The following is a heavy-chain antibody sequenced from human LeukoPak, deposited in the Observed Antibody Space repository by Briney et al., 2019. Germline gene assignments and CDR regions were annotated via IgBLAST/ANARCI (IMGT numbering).Heavy chain of an antibody. Sequence: GASVKVSCKASGGTFSTYGISWVRQAPGQGPEWMGRIIPKLDITNYVQKFQGRVTISADKSTSTAYMELSSLRSEDTAVYYCAKDRGYCGSTGCYKPADYWGQGTLVTVSS. V-gene: IGHV1-69*04. CDR2: IIPKLDIT. J-gene: IGHJ4*02. CDR3: AKDRGYCGSTGCYKPADY. CDR1: GGTFSTYG. D-gene: IGHD2-2*02.